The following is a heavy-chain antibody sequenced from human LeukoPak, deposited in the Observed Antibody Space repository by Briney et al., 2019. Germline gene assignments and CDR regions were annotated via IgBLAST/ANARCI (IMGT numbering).Heavy chain of an antibody. J-gene: IGHJ4*02. CDR2: ISYDGSNK. CDR3: AKVGLSYDSSGRLGFDY. D-gene: IGHD3-22*01. CDR1: GFTFSGYG. V-gene: IGHV3-30*18. Sequence: PGRSLRLSCAASGFTFSGYGMHWVRQAPGKGLEWVAVISYDGSNKYYADSVKGRFTISRDNSKNTLYVQMNSLRVEDTAVYYCAKVGLSYDSSGRLGFDYWGQGTLVTVSS.